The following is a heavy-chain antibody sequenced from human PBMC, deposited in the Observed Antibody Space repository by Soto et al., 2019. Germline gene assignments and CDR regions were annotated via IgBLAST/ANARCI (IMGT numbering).Heavy chain of an antibody. J-gene: IGHJ3*02. CDR3: ARGSRLGSGSLRPGPSDIFDI. Sequence: EAQLVESGGGLAQPGGPLSLSFEASGSKFLVYDMHGVANFPGKGLEWVSAIGTTGDTYYSGSVRGRFTISRDDVESSLYLRLNSLTVGDTAVYYCARGSRLGSGSLRPGPSDIFDIWGQGTTVTVSS. V-gene: IGHV3-13*04. CDR1: GSKFLVYD. CDR2: IGTTGDT. D-gene: IGHD3-10*01.